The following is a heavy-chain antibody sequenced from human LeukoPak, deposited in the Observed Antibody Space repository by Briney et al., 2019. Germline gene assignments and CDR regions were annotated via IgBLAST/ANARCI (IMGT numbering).Heavy chain of an antibody. Sequence: SETLSLTCAVYGGSFSGYYWSWIRQPPGQGLEWIVEINHSGSTNYNPSLKSRVTISVDTSKNQFSLKLSSVTAEDTAVYYCARGPRLSSSWYFRGCYFDYWGQGTLVTVSS. CDR1: GGSFSGYY. V-gene: IGHV4-34*01. J-gene: IGHJ4*02. CDR2: INHSGST. D-gene: IGHD6-13*01. CDR3: ARGPRLSSSWYFRGCYFDY.